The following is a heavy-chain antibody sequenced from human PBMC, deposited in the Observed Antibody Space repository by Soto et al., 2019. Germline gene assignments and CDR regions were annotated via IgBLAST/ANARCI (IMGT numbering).Heavy chain of an antibody. Sequence: ASVKVSCKASGYTFTGYYMHWVRQAPGQGLEWMGWINPNSGGTNYAQKFQGWVTMTRDTSISTAYMELSRLRSDDTAVYYCARARITMVRGVDYYYYYYGMDVWGQGTTVTVFS. J-gene: IGHJ6*02. CDR2: INPNSGGT. V-gene: IGHV1-2*04. D-gene: IGHD3-10*01. CDR3: ARARITMVRGVDYYYYYYGMDV. CDR1: GYTFTGYY.